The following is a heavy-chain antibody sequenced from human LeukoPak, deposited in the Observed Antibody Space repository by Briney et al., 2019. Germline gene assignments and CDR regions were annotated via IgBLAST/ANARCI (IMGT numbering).Heavy chain of an antibody. Sequence: SETLSLTCTVSGGSISSYYWSWIRQPPGKGLEWIGYIYYSGSTNYNPSLKSRVTISVDTSKNQFSLKLSSVTAADTAVYYCARTHDISDYWGQGTLVTVSS. CDR2: IYYSGST. CDR1: GGSISSYY. D-gene: IGHD3-9*01. CDR3: ARTHDISDY. V-gene: IGHV4-59*08. J-gene: IGHJ4*02.